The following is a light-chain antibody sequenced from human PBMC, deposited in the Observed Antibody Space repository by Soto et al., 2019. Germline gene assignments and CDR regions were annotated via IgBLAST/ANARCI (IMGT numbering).Light chain of an antibody. J-gene: IGLJ2*01. Sequence: QSVLTQPPSASGTPGQRVTIFCSGSSSNIGTNTVIWYQQLPGAAPKLLIYSDNQRPSGVPDRFSGSKSGTSASLAISGLQSEDEADYYCAAWDVSLVVFGGGTKLTVI. V-gene: IGLV1-44*01. CDR2: SDN. CDR3: AAWDVSLVV. CDR1: SSNIGTNT.